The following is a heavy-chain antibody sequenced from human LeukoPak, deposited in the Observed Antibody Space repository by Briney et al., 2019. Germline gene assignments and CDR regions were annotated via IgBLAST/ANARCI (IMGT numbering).Heavy chain of an antibody. Sequence: ASVKVSCKASGYTFTGYYMHWVRQAPGQGLEWMGWINPNSGGTNYAQKFQGRVTMTRDTSISTAYMELSRLRSDDTAVYYCARARIAARSNRFDPWGQGTLVTVSS. V-gene: IGHV1-2*02. CDR2: INPNSGGT. CDR3: ARARIAARSNRFDP. J-gene: IGHJ5*02. D-gene: IGHD6-6*01. CDR1: GYTFTGYY.